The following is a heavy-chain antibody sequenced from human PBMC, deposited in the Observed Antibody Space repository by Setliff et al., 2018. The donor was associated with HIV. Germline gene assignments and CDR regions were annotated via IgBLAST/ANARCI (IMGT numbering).Heavy chain of an antibody. CDR2: IDPSDSYI. J-gene: IGHJ6*02. Sequence: GESLKISCQGSGKSLSNYWINWVRQMPGKGLEWMGRIDPSDSYINYGPSFQGHVTISADKSTNTAFLQWSSLKASDSAMYYCARLKSPTPSYYYVMDVWGQGTTVTVSS. CDR3: ARLKSPTPSYYYVMDV. D-gene: IGHD4-4*01. V-gene: IGHV5-10-1*01. CDR1: GKSLSNYW.